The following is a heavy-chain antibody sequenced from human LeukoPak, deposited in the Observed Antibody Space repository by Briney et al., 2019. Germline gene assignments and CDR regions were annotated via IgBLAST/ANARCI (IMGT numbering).Heavy chain of an antibody. J-gene: IGHJ3*02. CDR1: GFTFSSYW. D-gene: IGHD6-19*01. Sequence: PGGSLRLSCAASGFTFSSYWVSWVRQAPGKGLEWVANIKQDGSEKYYVDSVKGRFTISRDNAKNSLYLQMNSLRAEDTAVYYCARDSSSGFQGTFDIWGQGTMVTVSS. V-gene: IGHV3-7*01. CDR2: IKQDGSEK. CDR3: ARDSSSGFQGTFDI.